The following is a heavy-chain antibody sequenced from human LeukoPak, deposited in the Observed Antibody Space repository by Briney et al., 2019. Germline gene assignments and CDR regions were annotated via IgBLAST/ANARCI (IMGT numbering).Heavy chain of an antibody. CDR2: IRYDGSNK. Sequence: PGGSLRLSCAASGFTFSSYAMHWVRQAPGKGLEWVAVIRYDGSNKHYADSVKGRFTISRDNSKNTLDLQMKSLRAEDTAVYYCAKENRAFVGATVLDYWGQGTLVTVSS. CDR3: AKENRAFVGATVLDY. D-gene: IGHD1-26*01. J-gene: IGHJ4*02. CDR1: GFTFSSYA. V-gene: IGHV3-30*02.